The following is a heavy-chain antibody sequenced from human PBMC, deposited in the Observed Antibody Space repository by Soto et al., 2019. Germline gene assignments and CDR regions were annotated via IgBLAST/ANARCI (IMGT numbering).Heavy chain of an antibody. Sequence: QVQRQESGPGLVKPSQTLSLTCTVSNGSISSGGYYWSWVRQHPGKGLEWIGYIFFTGSTYYNPSLKSRVTMSVDTSKNQFALKLTSVTAAETAVYYCARDTVYYHMSGFVRAPFDSWGQGTLVTVSS. D-gene: IGHD2-8*01. J-gene: IGHJ3*02. CDR3: ARDTVYYHMSGFVRAPFDS. V-gene: IGHV4-31*03. CDR1: NGSISSGGYY. CDR2: IFFTGST.